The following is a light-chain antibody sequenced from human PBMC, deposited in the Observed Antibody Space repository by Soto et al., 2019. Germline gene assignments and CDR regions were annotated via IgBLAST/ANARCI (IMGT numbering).Light chain of an antibody. J-gene: IGKJ1*01. CDR3: QQYGSSPWT. V-gene: IGKV3-20*01. CDR2: AAS. CDR1: QSVTSNY. Sequence: EIVLTQSPGSLSLSPGERATLSCRASQSVTSNYLAWYQHKPGQAPRLLIYAASSRATGIPDRFSGSGSGTDFTLTISRLEPEDFTVYYCQQYGSSPWTFGQGTKGEIK.